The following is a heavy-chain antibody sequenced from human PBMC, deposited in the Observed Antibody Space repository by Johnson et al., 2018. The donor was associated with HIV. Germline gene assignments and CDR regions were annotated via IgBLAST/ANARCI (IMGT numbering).Heavy chain of an antibody. CDR3: ARGHTWPKSGFDF. CDR2: IRHAGNNK. Sequence: VQLVEPGGGVVQPGWSLRLSCAVSGFTFSGYGMHWVRQTPGKGLERVAFIRHAGNNKYYGKSMKGRLIIYRDNSKNMLYLEMQSLTTDDTAVYYCARGHTWPKSGFDFWGQGTIVTVSS. CDR1: GFTFSGYG. J-gene: IGHJ3*01. D-gene: IGHD3-3*01. V-gene: IGHV3-30*02.